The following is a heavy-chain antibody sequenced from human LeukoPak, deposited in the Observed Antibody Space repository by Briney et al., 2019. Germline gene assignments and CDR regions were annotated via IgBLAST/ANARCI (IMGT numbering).Heavy chain of an antibody. CDR2: IYYSGST. CDR1: GGSISSSSYY. V-gene: IGHV4-39*07. CDR3: ARVRVAAAIGY. D-gene: IGHD6-13*01. Sequence: PSETLSLTCTVSGGSISSSSYYWGWIRQPPGKGLEWIGSIYYSGSTYCNLSLKSRVTISVDTSKNQFSLKVSSVTAADTAVYYCARVRVAAAIGYWGQGTLVTVSS. J-gene: IGHJ4*02.